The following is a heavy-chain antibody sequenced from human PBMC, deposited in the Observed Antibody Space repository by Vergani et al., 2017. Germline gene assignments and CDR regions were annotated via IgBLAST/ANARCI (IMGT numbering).Heavy chain of an antibody. V-gene: IGHV3-11*01. CDR2: ISNSGNTI. Sequence: QVQLVESGGGLVKPGGSLRLYCAASGFRFSDHYMTWIRQAPGKGLEWVSYISNSGNTIEYADSVKGRFSISRDNAKSSLFLQMDSLRAEDTAVYYCAREHRDYNNYPGTFDIWGQGSMVTVSS. CDR3: AREHRDYNNYPGTFDI. CDR1: GFRFSDHY. J-gene: IGHJ3*02. D-gene: IGHD5-24*01.